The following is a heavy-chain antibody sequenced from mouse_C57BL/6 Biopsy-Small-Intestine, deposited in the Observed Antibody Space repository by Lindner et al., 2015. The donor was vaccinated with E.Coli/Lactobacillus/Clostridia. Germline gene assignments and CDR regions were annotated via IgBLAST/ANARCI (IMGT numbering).Heavy chain of an antibody. CDR3: TAVYYYGSRFAY. J-gene: IGHJ3*01. V-gene: IGHV14-4*01. CDR1: GFNIKDDY. CDR2: IDPENGDT. Sequence: VQLQESGAELVRPGASVKLSCTASGFNIKDDYMHWVKQRPEQGLEWIGWIDPENGDTEYASKFQGKATITADTSSNTAYLQLSSLTSEDTAVYYCTAVYYYGSRFAYWGPRDSGHCLC. D-gene: IGHD1-1*01.